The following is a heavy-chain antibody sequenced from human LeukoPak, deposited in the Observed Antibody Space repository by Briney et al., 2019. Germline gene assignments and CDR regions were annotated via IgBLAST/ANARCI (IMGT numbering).Heavy chain of an antibody. V-gene: IGHV1-46*01. CDR3: ARSVVSGDY. CDR2: INPSGGST. D-gene: IGHD2-2*01. Sequence: ASVKVSCKASGYTFTNYYIHWVRPAPGQGLEWMGIINPSGGSTIYAQKFQGRVTMTRDTSTSTVYMELSSLRSDDTAVYYCARSVVSGDYWGQGTLVTVSS. CDR1: GYTFTNYY. J-gene: IGHJ4*02.